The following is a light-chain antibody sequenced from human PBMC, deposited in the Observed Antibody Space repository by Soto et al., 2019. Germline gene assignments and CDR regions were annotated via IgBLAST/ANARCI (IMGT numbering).Light chain of an antibody. Sequence: EIVLTQSPVTLSLPPGERATLSCRASQSVSSYLAWYQQKPGQAPRLLIYDASNRATGIPARFSGSGSGTDFTLTIDNLEPEDFAVYYCQQRSNRPPITFGQGTRLEIK. CDR3: QQRSNRPPIT. J-gene: IGKJ5*01. V-gene: IGKV3-11*01. CDR2: DAS. CDR1: QSVSSY.